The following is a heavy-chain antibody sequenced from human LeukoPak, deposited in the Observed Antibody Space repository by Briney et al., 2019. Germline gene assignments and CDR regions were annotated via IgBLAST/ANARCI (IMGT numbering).Heavy chain of an antibody. CDR2: ISSSGSTI. V-gene: IGHV3-48*03. CDR3: ARDRGYSYGFSYYFDY. Sequence: GGSLRLSCAASGFTFSSYEMNWVRQAPRKGLEWVSYISSSGSTIYYADSVKGRFTISRDNAKNSLYLQMNSLRAEDTAVYYCARDRGYSYGFSYYFDYWGQGTLVTVSS. D-gene: IGHD5-18*01. J-gene: IGHJ4*02. CDR1: GFTFSSYE.